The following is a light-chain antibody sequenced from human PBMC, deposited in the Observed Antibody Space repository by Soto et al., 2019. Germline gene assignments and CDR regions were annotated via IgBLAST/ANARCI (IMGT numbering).Light chain of an antibody. Sequence: HSDLTPPPSASRSPGRSLTIPCTGTNKEVGPYNFVSWYQQHPGRAPKLMIFEVTNRPSGVRDRFSGSYSANTASLTVSGLQAEDVAVNDTGTLAADYLTLYVFVTGTKVTDL. V-gene: IGLV2-8*01. J-gene: IGLJ1*01. CDR2: EVT. CDR3: GTLAADYLTLYV. CDR1: NKEVGPYNF.